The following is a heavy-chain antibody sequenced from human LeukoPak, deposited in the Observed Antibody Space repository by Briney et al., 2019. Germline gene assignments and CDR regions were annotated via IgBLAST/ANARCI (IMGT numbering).Heavy chain of an antibody. CDR3: ARDVRHDFWSGPRYYYYYMDV. CDR1: GGAFSSYA. J-gene: IGHJ6*03. CDR2: IIPIFGTA. Sequence: GASVKVSCKASGGAFSSYAISWVRQAPGQGLEWMGGIIPIFGTANYAQKFQGRVTITADESTSTAYMELSSLRSEDTAVYYCARDVRHDFWSGPRYYYYYMDVWGKGTTVTVSS. V-gene: IGHV1-69*13. D-gene: IGHD3-3*01.